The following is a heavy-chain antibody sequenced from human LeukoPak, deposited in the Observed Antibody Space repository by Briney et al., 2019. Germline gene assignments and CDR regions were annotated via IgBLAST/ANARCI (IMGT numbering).Heavy chain of an antibody. Sequence: SVNVSCKASGGTFSSYAISWVRQAPGQGLEWMGRIIPILGIANYAQKFQGRVTITADKSTSTAYMELSSLRSEDTAVYYCARDEDPYGMDVWGQGTTVTVSS. V-gene: IGHV1-69*04. J-gene: IGHJ6*02. CDR1: GGTFSSYA. CDR3: ARDEDPYGMDV. CDR2: IIPILGIA. D-gene: IGHD2-15*01.